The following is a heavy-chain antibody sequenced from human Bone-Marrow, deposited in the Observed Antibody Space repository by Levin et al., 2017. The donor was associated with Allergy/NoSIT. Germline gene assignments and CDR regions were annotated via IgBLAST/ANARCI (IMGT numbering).Heavy chain of an antibody. CDR2: IGPNNGDT. CDR3: ARGGGFRHYDY. Sequence: ASVKVSCKPSGYSFTAHYMHWVRQAPGQGLEWMGWIGPNNGDTNYAQEFQGRVTMTRDMSISTVYMELSRLRSDDTAVYYCARGGGFRHYDYWGQGTLGTVSS. CDR1: GYSFTAHY. V-gene: IGHV1-2*02. J-gene: IGHJ4*02. D-gene: IGHD5-24*01.